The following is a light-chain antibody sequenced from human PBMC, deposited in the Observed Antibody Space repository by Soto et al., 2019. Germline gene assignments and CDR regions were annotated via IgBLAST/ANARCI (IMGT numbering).Light chain of an antibody. CDR1: QSVSSC. V-gene: IGKV3-11*01. J-gene: IGKJ5*01. CDR3: QHRSEWPVS. CDR2: DAS. Sequence: EIVLTQPPATLSLSPRERATLSCRASQSVSSCLAWYQQKPGQAPRLLISDASNRATGIPARFSGSGSGTDFTLTISTLEPEDFAVYYCQHRSEWPVSFGQGTRLEI.